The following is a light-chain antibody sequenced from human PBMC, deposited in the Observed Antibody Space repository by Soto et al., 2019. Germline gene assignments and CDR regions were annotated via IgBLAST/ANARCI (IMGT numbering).Light chain of an antibody. V-gene: IGLV2-11*01. CDR1: SNDVGNYDY. CDR2: DVS. J-gene: IGLJ1*01. CDR3: CSNADSSTYV. Sequence: QSALTQPRSVSGSRGQSATISCTGTSNDVGNYDYVSWYQQYPGKAPKLILYDVSARPSGVPHRFSGSKSGNTASLSISGLQAEDEADYFCCSNADSSTYVFGTGTKLTVL.